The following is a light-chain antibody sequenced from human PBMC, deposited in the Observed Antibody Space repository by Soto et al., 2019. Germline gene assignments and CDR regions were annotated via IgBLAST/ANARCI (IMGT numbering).Light chain of an antibody. V-gene: IGKV3-20*01. Sequence: EIVLTQSPDTLSLSPGERVTLSCRASQRMTNNFLAWFQQKPGLAPRLLIHGASTRASGVPDRFTGGGSGTDFVLTISRVEPEDFAVYYCHQYGRSPFTFGQGTKLQIK. CDR1: QRMTNNF. CDR3: HQYGRSPFT. J-gene: IGKJ2*01. CDR2: GAS.